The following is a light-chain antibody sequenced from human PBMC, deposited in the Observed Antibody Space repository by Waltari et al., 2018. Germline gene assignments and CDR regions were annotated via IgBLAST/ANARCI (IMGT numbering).Light chain of an antibody. CDR2: DVT. V-gene: IGLV2-11*01. J-gene: IGLJ1*01. CDR3: CSYAGRYTNYV. Sequence: QSALTQPRSVSGSPGQSVTLSCTRTRSAVGAYDYVSWYQQRPGKAPKLIIYDVTERPSGVPDRFSGSKSDNKASLTISGLQADDEADYYCCSYAGRYTNYVFGSGTKVTVL. CDR1: RSAVGAYDY.